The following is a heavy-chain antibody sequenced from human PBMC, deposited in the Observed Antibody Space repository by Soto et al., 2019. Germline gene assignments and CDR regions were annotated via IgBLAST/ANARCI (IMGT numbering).Heavy chain of an antibody. V-gene: IGHV3-23*01. CDR1: VFTFSSYA. J-gene: IGHJ4*02. Sequence: PGGSLRLSCAASVFTFSSYAMSWVRQAPGKGLEWVSAISGSGGSTYYADSVKGRFTISRDNSKNTLYLQMNSLRAEDTAVYYCAKGVRYDSSGYPDYWGQGTLVTVSS. D-gene: IGHD3-22*01. CDR2: ISGSGGST. CDR3: AKGVRYDSSGYPDY.